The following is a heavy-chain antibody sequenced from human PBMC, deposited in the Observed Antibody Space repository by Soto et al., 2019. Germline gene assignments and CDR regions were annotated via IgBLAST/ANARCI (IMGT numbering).Heavy chain of an antibody. J-gene: IGHJ4*02. CDR1: GGSISNHY. Sequence: QVQLQESGPGLVKPSETLSLTCSVSGGSISNHYWSWIRQPPGKGLEWIGYIYYNGNTNYNPSLKSPVTMSADTSRNQISLKLTTVTAADTAVYYCTRANWYSEYWGQGTLVTVSS. D-gene: IGHD7-27*01. V-gene: IGHV4-59*11. CDR3: TRANWYSEY. CDR2: IYYNGNT.